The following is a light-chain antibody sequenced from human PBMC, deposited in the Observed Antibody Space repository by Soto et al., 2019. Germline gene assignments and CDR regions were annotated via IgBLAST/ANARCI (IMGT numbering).Light chain of an antibody. CDR1: QRTDSL. Sequence: DIVLTQSPDTLSLSPGERATLCCRAGQRTDSLLAWYQKKPSHAPRLLIYDASYRATGVPARFIGGGSGTDFTLTITSLEPEDFATYYCHQRSNWIFAFGPGTKVDIK. V-gene: IGKV3-11*01. J-gene: IGKJ3*01. CDR2: DAS. CDR3: HQRSNWIFA.